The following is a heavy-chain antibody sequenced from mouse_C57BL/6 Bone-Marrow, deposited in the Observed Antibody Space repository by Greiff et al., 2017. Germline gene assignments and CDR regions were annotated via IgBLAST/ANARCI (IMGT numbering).Heavy chain of an antibody. CDR1: GYTFTSYG. D-gene: IGHD1-1*01. CDR2: IYPRSGNT. CDR3: ARGRYYYGSSVYFDY. J-gene: IGHJ2*01. Sequence: QVQLKESGAELARPGASVKLSCKASGYTFTSYGISWVKQRTGQGLEWIGEIYPRSGNTYYNEKVKGKATMTADKSSSTAYMELRSLTSEDSAVYFCARGRYYYGSSVYFDYWGKGTTLTVSS. V-gene: IGHV1-81*01.